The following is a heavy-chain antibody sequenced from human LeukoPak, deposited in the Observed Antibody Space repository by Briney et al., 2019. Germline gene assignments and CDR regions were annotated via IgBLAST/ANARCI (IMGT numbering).Heavy chain of an antibody. CDR2: INHNGNVN. CDR1: GFTFSNYA. D-gene: IGHD3-16*01. Sequence: QAGGSLRLSCAASGFTFSNYAMSWVRQAPGKGLEWVASINHNGNVNYYVDSVKGRFTISRDNAKNSLYLQMSNLRAEDTAVYFCARGGGLDVWGQGATVTVSS. V-gene: IGHV3-7*03. J-gene: IGHJ6*02. CDR3: ARGGGLDV.